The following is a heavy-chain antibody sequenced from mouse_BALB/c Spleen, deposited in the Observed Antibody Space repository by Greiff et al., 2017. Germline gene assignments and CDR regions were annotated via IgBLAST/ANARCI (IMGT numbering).Heavy chain of an antibody. V-gene: IGHV1-63*02. J-gene: IGHJ4*01. CDR1: GYTFTNYW. CDR3: ARSRDGYSYVYAMDY. CDR2: IYPGGGYT. D-gene: IGHD2-3*01. Sequence: QVQLQQSGAELVRPGTSVKISCKASGYTFTNYWLGWVKQRPGHGLEWIGDIYPGGGYTNYNEKFKGKATLTADTSSSTAYMQLSSLTSEDSAVYFCARSRDGYSYVYAMDYWGQGTSVTVSS.